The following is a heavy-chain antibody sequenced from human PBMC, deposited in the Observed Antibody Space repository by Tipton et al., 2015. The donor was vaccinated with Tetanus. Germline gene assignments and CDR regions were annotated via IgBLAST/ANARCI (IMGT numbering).Heavy chain of an antibody. J-gene: IGHJ4*02. D-gene: IGHD3-3*01. CDR2: ISSSGST. Sequence: TLSLTCAVYGASFSDHYWSWIRQPPGKGLEWLAYISSSGSTNSDYSLKSRITISRDTSKNHFSLNLASVTAADTAVYFCARANFDFPKKGPFDAWGQGIPVIVSA. CDR3: ARANFDFPKKGPFDA. CDR1: GASFSDHY. V-gene: IGHV4-59*11.